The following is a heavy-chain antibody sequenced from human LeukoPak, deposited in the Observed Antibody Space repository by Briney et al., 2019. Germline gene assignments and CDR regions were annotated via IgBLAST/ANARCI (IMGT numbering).Heavy chain of an antibody. V-gene: IGHV3-53*04. CDR3: AREYCGGDCYFDY. J-gene: IGHJ4*02. CDR1: GFTIGSNH. Sequence: GGSLRLSCAASGFTIGSNHMSWVRQAPGKGLEWVSVIYSGGSTYFADSVKGRFTVSRHNSMNTLYLQMNSLRAEDTAVYYCAREYCGGDCYFDYWGQGTLVTVSS. D-gene: IGHD2-21*02. CDR2: IYSGGST.